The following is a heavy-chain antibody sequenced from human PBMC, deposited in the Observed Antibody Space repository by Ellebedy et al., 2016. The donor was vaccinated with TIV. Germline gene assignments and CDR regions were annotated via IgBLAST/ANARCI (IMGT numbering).Heavy chain of an antibody. CDR3: MSRGASGSYKY. V-gene: IGHV3-73*01. Sequence: GESLKISXAASGFTFSHSVIHWVRQASGKGLEWVGRIRSKTDNYATAYPASLKGRFTIYRDDSKQTTYLQMNSLQTEDTAVYYCMSRGASGSYKYWGQGTLVTVSS. D-gene: IGHD3-10*01. J-gene: IGHJ4*02. CDR2: IRSKTDNYAT. CDR1: GFTFSHSV.